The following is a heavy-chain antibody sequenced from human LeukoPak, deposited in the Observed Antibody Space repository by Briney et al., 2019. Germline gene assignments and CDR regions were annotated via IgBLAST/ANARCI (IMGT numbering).Heavy chain of an antibody. D-gene: IGHD5-12*01. CDR2: IIPIFGTA. CDR3: AKDQEVVAITGSFDY. J-gene: IGHJ4*02. Sequence: SVKVSCKASGGTFSSYAISWVRQAPGQGLEWMGGIIPIFGTANYAQKFQGRVTITADESTSTAYMELSSLRSEDTAVYYCAKDQEVVAITGSFDYWGQGTLVTVSS. V-gene: IGHV1-69*13. CDR1: GGTFSSYA.